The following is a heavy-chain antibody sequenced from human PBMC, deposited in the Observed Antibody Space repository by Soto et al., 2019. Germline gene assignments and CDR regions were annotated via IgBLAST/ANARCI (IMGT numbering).Heavy chain of an antibody. V-gene: IGHV3-23*01. CDR3: AKDKGYFDWLRDY. Sequence: EVQLLESGGGLVQPGGSLRLSCAASGFTFSSYAMSWVRQAPGKGLEWVSAISGSGGSTYYADSVKGRFTISRDNSKNTLYLQMNSLRAEDTAVYYCAKDKGYFDWLRDYWGQRTLVTVSS. J-gene: IGHJ4*02. CDR2: ISGSGGST. D-gene: IGHD3-9*01. CDR1: GFTFSSYA.